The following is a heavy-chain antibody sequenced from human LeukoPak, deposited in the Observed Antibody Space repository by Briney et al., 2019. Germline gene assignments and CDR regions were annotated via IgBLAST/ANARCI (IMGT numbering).Heavy chain of an antibody. Sequence: SQTLSLTCAVSGGSISSGGYSWSWIRQPPGKGLEWIGYIYHSGSTYYNPSLKSRVTISVDRSKNQFSLKLSSVTAADTAVYYCARSPGSNYFFDYWGQGTLVTVSS. CDR1: GGSISSGGYS. CDR3: ARSPGSNYFFDY. CDR2: IYHSGST. V-gene: IGHV4-30-2*02. J-gene: IGHJ4*02. D-gene: IGHD3-10*01.